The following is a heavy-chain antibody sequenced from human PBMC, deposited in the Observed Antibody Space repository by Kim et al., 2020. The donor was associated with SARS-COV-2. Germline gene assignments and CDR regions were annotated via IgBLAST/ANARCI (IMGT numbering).Heavy chain of an antibody. CDR2: IYSGDTST. CDR3: ARDLVADNYYNGLDV. D-gene: IGHD2-15*01. Sequence: GVSLRLSCAASTFALSSYASSWVRQAPGKGLEWVSVIYSGDTSTYYGDSVKGRFTISRDNSKNMLFLQMNYLRAEDTAVYYCARDLVADNYYNGLDVCGQGTTVTVSS. V-gene: IGHV3-23*03. J-gene: IGHJ6*02. CDR1: TFALSSYA.